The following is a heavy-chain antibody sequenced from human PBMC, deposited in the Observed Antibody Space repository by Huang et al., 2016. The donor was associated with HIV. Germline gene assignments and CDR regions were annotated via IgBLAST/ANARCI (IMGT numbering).Heavy chain of an antibody. CDR2: SIPLFKTT. CDR1: GGTFSNHA. J-gene: IGHJ4*02. Sequence: QVQLLQSGAEVRKPGSSVTVSCKASGGTFSNHAFSWLRQAPGQGLEWMGGSIPLFKTTNYAQKFQARVTITADESRNTAYMELSSLRSQDTAIYYCAKSHINYPADSWGQGTLVIVSS. CDR3: AKSHINYPADS. D-gene: IGHD3-10*01. V-gene: IGHV1-69*13.